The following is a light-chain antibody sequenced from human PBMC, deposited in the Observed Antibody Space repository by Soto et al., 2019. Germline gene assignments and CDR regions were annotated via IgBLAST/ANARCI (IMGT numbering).Light chain of an antibody. CDR1: QGLVYSDGSVF. Sequence: DAVMTQSPLSLPVTLGQPASISCRSSQGLVYSDGSVFLNWFHQRPGQSPRRLIYWVSNRDSGVPDRFSASGSGTDFTLKISRVEAEDVGVYYCMQGTHWPWTFGQGTKVEIK. J-gene: IGKJ1*01. CDR2: WVS. V-gene: IGKV2-30*01. CDR3: MQGTHWPWT.